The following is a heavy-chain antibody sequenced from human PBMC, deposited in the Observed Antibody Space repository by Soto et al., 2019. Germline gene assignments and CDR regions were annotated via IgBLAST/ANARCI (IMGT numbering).Heavy chain of an antibody. CDR2: IYHTGTT. CDR1: GGSINSGGYS. V-gene: IGHV4-30-2*01. D-gene: IGHD3-22*01. CDR3: ASGVNYYDRSGSSWFDP. J-gene: IGHJ5*02. Sequence: PSETLSLTCTVSGGSINSGGYSWTWIRQPPGKGLEWIGFIYHTGTTYYNPSLKSRVTISVDRSKNQFSLKLNSVTAADTAVYYCASGVNYYDRSGSSWFDPWGQGALVT.